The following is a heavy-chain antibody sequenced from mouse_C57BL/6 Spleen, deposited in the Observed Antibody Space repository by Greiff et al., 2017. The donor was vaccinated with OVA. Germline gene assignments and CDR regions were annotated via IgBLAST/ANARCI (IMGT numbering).Heavy chain of an antibody. CDR1: GYTFTSYW. V-gene: IGHV1-50*01. CDR2: IDPSDSYT. CDR3: ARGIYYYGSRDFDV. D-gene: IGHD1-1*01. Sequence: QVQLQQPGAELVKPGASVKLSCKASGYTFTSYWMQWVKQRPGQGLEWIGEIDPSDSYTNYNQKFKGKATLTVDTSSSTAYMQLSSLTSEDSAVYYCARGIYYYGSRDFDVWGTGTTVTVSS. J-gene: IGHJ1*03.